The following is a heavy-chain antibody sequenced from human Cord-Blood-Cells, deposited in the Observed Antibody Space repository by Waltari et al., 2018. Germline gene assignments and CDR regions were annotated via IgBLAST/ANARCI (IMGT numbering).Heavy chain of an antibody. D-gene: IGHD3-3*01. CDR3: ARDLLELDAFDI. V-gene: IGHV1-2*02. CDR2: INPNSGGT. Sequence: QVQLVQSGAEVKKPGASVKVSCKASGYTFTGYYMHWVRQAPGQGLEWMGWINPNSGGTNDAQKFQGRVTMTRDTSISTAYMELSRLRSDDTAVYYCARDLLELDAFDIWGQGTMVTVSS. J-gene: IGHJ3*02. CDR1: GYTFTGYY.